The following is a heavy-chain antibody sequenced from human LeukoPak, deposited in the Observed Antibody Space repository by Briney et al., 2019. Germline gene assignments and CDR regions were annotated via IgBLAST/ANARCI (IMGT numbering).Heavy chain of an antibody. V-gene: IGHV3-11*04. CDR1: GFTFSDYY. J-gene: IGHJ4*02. CDR3: ARESPLMCFDY. Sequence: GGSLRLSCAASGFTFSDYYMSWIRQAPGKGLKWVSYISSSGSTIYYADSVKGRFTISRDNAKNSLYLQMNSLRAEDTAVYYCARESPLMCFDYWGQGTLVTVSS. CDR2: ISSSGSTI.